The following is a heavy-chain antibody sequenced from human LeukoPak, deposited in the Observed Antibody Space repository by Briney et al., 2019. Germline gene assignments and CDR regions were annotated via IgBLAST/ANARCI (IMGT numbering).Heavy chain of an antibody. V-gene: IGHV3-66*01. Sequence: PGGSLRLSCAASGFTVSSNYMSWVRQAPGKGLEWVSVIYSGGSTYYADSVKGRFTISRDNSKNTVYLQMNSLRAEDTAVYYCARGSGLHDWWFDPWGRGTLVTISS. CDR2: IYSGGST. CDR3: ARGSGLHDWWFDP. D-gene: IGHD3-3*01. CDR1: GFTVSSNY. J-gene: IGHJ5*02.